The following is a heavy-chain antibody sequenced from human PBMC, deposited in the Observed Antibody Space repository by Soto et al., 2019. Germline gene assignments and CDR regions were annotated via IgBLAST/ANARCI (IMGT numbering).Heavy chain of an antibody. CDR3: ARDTVNY. CDR2: IKQDGSEQ. D-gene: IGHD2-8*02. V-gene: IGHV3-7*01. Sequence: GVSLRLSCAASGFTFRSWWMSWVRQAPGKGLEWVANIKQDGSEQYYVDSVRGRFTISRDNAKNSLYLQMNSLRAEDTAVYYCARDTVNYWGQGTQVTVSS. CDR1: GFTFRSWW. J-gene: IGHJ4*02.